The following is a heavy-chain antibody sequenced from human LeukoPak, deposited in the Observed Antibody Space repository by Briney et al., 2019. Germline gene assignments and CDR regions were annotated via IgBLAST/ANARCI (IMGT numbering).Heavy chain of an antibody. D-gene: IGHD6-13*01. CDR1: GGSFSGYY. CDR2: INHSGST. Sequence: SETLSLTCAVYGGSFSGYYWSWIRQPPGKGLEWIGEINHSGSTNYNPSLKSRVIISVDTSKNQFSLKLSSVTAADTAVYYCARHAGRSSSWYRGSFGYWGQGTLVTVSS. J-gene: IGHJ4*02. CDR3: ARHAGRSSSWYRGSFGY. V-gene: IGHV4-34*01.